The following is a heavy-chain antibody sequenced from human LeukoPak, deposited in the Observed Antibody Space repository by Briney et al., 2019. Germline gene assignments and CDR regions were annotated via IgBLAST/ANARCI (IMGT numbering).Heavy chain of an antibody. CDR1: GGSISSSSYY. Sequence: ASETLSLTCTVSGGSISSSSYYWGWIRQPPGKGLEWIGSIYYSGSTYYNPSLKSRVTISVDTSKNQFSLKLSSVTAADTAVYYCASIISYFSRDDYWGQGTLVTVSS. CDR2: IYYSGST. V-gene: IGHV4-39*07. CDR3: ASIISYFSRDDY. J-gene: IGHJ4*02. D-gene: IGHD2/OR15-2a*01.